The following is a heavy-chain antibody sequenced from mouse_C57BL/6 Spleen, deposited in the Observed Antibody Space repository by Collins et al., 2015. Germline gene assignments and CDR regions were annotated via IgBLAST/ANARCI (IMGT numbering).Heavy chain of an antibody. CDR2: IWSGGRK. CDR1: GFSLSSYG. J-gene: IGHJ2*01. V-gene: IGHV2-2*01. Sequence: QVQLKQSGPGPVQPSQSLSITCTVSGFSLSSYGVHWVRQSPGKGLEWLGVIWSGGRKDYNAAFISRLNISKDNSKRQVFFKMSSLQTDDTATYYCARDFYNSVDSWGRGTTLTVSS. D-gene: IGHD2-12*01. CDR3: ARDFYNSVDS.